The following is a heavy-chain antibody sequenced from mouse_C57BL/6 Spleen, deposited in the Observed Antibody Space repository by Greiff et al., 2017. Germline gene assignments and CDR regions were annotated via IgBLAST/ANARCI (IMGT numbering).Heavy chain of an antibody. V-gene: IGHV1-22*01. CDR1: GYTFTDYN. J-gene: IGHJ2*01. CDR3: ARDYGSKGGY. D-gene: IGHD1-1*01. Sequence: EVQVVESGPELVKPGASVKMSCKASGYTFTDYNMHWVKQSHGKSLEWIGYINPNNGGTSYNQKFKGKATLTVNKSSSTAYMELRSLTSEDSAVYYCARDYGSKGGYWGQGTTLTVSS. CDR2: INPNNGGT.